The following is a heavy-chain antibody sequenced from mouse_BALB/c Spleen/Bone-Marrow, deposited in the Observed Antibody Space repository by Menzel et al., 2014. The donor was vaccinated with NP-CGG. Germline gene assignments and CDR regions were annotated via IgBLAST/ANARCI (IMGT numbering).Heavy chain of an antibody. CDR2: IYPGSGST. V-gene: IGHV1S22*01. D-gene: IGHD2-4*01. Sequence: LQQSGSELVGPGASVKLSCKASGYTFTSYWMHWVKQRPGQGLEWIGNIYPGSGSTNYDEKFKSKATLTVDTSSSTAYMQLSSLTSEDSAVYYCTRLGSTMITTDAYWGQGTLVTVPA. J-gene: IGHJ3*01. CDR1: GYTFTSYW. CDR3: TRLGSTMITTDAY.